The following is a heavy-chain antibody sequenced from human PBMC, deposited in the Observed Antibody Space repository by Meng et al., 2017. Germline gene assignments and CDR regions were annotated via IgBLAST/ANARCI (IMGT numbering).Heavy chain of an antibody. J-gene: IGHJ4*02. Sequence: GGSLRLSCAASGFTFSIYWMSWVRQAPGKGLEWVGFIRSKAYGGTTEYAASVKGRFTISRDDSKSIAYLQMNSLKTEDTAVYYCTSQPNGYGDYKYYFDYWGQGTLVTVSS. D-gene: IGHD4-17*01. CDR2: IRSKAYGGTT. CDR1: GFTFSIYW. V-gene: IGHV3-49*04. CDR3: TSQPNGYGDYKYYFDY.